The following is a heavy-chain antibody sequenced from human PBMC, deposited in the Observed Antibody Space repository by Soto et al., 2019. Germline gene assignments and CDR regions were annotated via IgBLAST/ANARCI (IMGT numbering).Heavy chain of an antibody. CDR3: ARWSFGVVVPAANRAFDY. CDR1: GGSFSGYY. Sequence: QVQLQKWGAGLLKPSETLSLTCAVYGGSFSGYYWSWIRQPPGKGLEWIGEINHSGSTNYNPSLKSRVTISVDTSKNQFSLKLSSVTAADTAVYYCARWSFGVVVPAANRAFDYWGQGTLVTVSS. CDR2: INHSGST. D-gene: IGHD2-2*01. J-gene: IGHJ4*02. V-gene: IGHV4-34*01.